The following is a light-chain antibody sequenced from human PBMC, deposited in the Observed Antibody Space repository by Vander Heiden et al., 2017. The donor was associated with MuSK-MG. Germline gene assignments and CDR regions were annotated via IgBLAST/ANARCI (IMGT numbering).Light chain of an antibody. V-gene: IGLV2-23*01. Sequence: VLTPACAVSAALRQSGTISCTGTSTDVGSCNLVSWYQQHPGTAPKLLIYDGSKRPSGVSNRFSGSKSGTTASLAISGLQAEDEGDYYCESYENSRTPNVLFGTGTRLTVL. CDR3: ESYENSRTPNVL. CDR1: STDVGSCNL. J-gene: IGLJ2*01. CDR2: DGS.